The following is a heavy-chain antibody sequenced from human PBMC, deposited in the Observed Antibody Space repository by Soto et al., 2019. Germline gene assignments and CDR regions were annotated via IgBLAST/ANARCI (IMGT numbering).Heavy chain of an antibody. CDR3: ATVVRFLEWLSYPTKNWFDP. CDR1: GYTLTELS. D-gene: IGHD3-3*01. Sequence: ASVKVSCKVSGYTLTELSMHWVRQAPGKGLEWIGSFDPEDGETIYAQKFQGRVTMTEDTSTDTAYMELSSLRSEDTAVYYCATVVRFLEWLSYPTKNWFDPWGQGTLVTVSS. J-gene: IGHJ5*02. CDR2: FDPEDGET. V-gene: IGHV1-24*01.